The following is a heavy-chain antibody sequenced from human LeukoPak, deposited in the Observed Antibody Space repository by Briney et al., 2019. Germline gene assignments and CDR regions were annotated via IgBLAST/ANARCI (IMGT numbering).Heavy chain of an antibody. Sequence: ASVKVSCKASGYTFSAYYMHWVRQAPGQGLEWMGRIDVNSGGTNYAQKFQGRVTLTRDTSISTVYMELISLRSDDTAVYYCARDPPPYYYDTEGYYFDYWGQGTLVTVSS. D-gene: IGHD3-22*01. CDR3: ARDPPPYYYDTEGYYFDY. J-gene: IGHJ4*02. CDR2: IDVNSGGT. V-gene: IGHV1-2*06. CDR1: GYTFSAYY.